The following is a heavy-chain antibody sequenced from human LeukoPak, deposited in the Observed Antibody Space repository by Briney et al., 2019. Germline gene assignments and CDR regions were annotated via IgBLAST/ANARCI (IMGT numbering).Heavy chain of an antibody. CDR2: IWYDGSNK. CDR1: GFTFSSYG. Sequence: GGSLRLSCAASGFTFSSYGMHWVRQAPGKGLEWVAVIWYDGSNKYYADSVRGRFMIARDNSKNTVYLQMNSLTIEDTAVYYCAREPSGNFGQLVSSAEYFQHWGQGTRVTVSS. J-gene: IGHJ1*01. CDR3: AREPSGNFGQLVSSAEYFQH. V-gene: IGHV3-33*01. D-gene: IGHD5/OR15-5a*01.